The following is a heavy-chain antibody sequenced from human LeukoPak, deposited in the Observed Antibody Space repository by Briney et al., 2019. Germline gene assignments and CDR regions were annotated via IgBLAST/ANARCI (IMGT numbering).Heavy chain of an antibody. CDR1: GFTFNTYA. V-gene: IGHV3-23*01. CDR2: ISNSGDST. J-gene: IGHJ4*02. D-gene: IGHD1-14*01. Sequence: QTGGSLRLSRAASGFTFNTYAMSWVRQAPGEGLQWVSGISNSGDSTYYLDSVKGRFTISRDNSKNSLHLQMSSLRAEDTALYYCVKDRCDRATCPEVWGQGTLVTVSS. CDR3: VKDRCDRATCPEV.